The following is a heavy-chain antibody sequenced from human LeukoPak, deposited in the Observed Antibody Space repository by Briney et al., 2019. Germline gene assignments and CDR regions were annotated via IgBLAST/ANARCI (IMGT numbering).Heavy chain of an antibody. J-gene: IGHJ5*02. CDR3: ARSELRFLESLLPSWFDP. V-gene: IGHV7-4-1*01. D-gene: IGHD3-3*01. Sequence: GASVKVFCKASGYTLTNYALSWVRQAPGQGLEWMGWINTNTGNPTYAQGFRGRFVFFSLDTSVSTAYLQIDTLKAEDTAVYYCARSELRFLESLLPSWFDPWGQGTLVTVSS. CDR1: GYTLTNYA. CDR2: INTNTGNP.